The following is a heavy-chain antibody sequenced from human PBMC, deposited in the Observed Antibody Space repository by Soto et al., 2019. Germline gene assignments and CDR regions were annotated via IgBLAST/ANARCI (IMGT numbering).Heavy chain of an antibody. CDR2: IWYDGSNK. CDR3: ARAGSWHYYDSSGYEDAFDI. D-gene: IGHD3-22*01. V-gene: IGHV3-33*01. CDR1: GFTFSSYG. J-gene: IGHJ3*02. Sequence: QVQLVESGGGVVQPGRSLRLSCAASGFTFSSYGMHWVRQAPGKGLEWVAVIWYDGSNKYYADSVKGRFTISRDNSKNTXYXQMNSLRAEDTAVYYCARAGSWHYYDSSGYEDAFDIWGQGTMVTVSS.